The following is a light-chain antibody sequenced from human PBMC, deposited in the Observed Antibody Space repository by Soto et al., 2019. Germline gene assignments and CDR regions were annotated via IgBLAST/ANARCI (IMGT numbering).Light chain of an antibody. Sequence: QSALTQPASVSGSHGQSITISCTGTSSDVGTYNLVSWYQQHPGRAPKLIIYEVDSRTSGISDRFSGSKSGNTASLTISGLQPEDEADYYCSSFINTNSLEDWVFGGGTKLTVL. CDR2: EVD. CDR1: SSDVGTYNL. CDR3: SSFINTNSLEDWV. V-gene: IGLV2-14*02. J-gene: IGLJ3*02.